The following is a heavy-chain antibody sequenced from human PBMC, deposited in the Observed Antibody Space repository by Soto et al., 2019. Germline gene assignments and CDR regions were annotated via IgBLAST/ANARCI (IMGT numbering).Heavy chain of an antibody. CDR1: GYTFTSYY. CDR3: ARSDDSSGYPQPGLDI. V-gene: IGHV1-46*01. CDR2: INPSGGST. D-gene: IGHD3-22*01. J-gene: IGHJ3*02. Sequence: ASVKVSCKASGYTFTSYYMHWVRQAPGQGLEWMGIINPSGGSTSYAQKFQGGVTMTRDTSTSTVYMELSSLRSEDTAVYYCARSDDSSGYPQPGLDIWGQGTMVTVSS.